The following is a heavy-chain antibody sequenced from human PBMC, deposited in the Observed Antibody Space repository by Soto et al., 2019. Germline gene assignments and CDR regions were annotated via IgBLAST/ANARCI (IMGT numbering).Heavy chain of an antibody. D-gene: IGHD3-3*01. CDR3: ATLSYHFWSGYSFAY. V-gene: IGHV3-7*01. Sequence: EVQLVESGGGLVQPGGSLRLSCAASGFTFSSYWMSWVRQAPGKGLEWVANTKRDGSEKYYLDSVKGRFTISRDNAKNSLYRQMDSLRAEDTAVYYCATLSYHFWSGYSFAYWGQGTLVTVSS. CDR1: GFTFSSYW. CDR2: TKRDGSEK. J-gene: IGHJ4*02.